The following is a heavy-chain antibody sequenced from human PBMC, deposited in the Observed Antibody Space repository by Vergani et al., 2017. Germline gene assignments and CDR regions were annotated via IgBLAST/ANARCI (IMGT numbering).Heavy chain of an antibody. D-gene: IGHD2-15*01. J-gene: IGHJ4*02. CDR2: ISGSGGST. CDR3: AKEYCSGGSCYYLY. CDR1: GFTVSSNY. Sequence: VQLVESGGGVVQPGGSLRLSCAASGFTVSSNYMSWVRQAPGKGLEWVSVISGSGGSTYYADSVKGRFTISRDNSKNTLYLQMNSLRAEDTAVYYCAKEYCSGGSCYYLYWGQGTLVTVSS. V-gene: IGHV3-23*04.